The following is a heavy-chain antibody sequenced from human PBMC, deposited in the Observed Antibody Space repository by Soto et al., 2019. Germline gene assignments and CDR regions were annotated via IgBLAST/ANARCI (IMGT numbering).Heavy chain of an antibody. CDR3: ARGDDFWSGPNYYYMDV. D-gene: IGHD3-3*01. V-gene: IGHV4-59*01. CDR1: GGSISSYY. CDR2: IYYSGST. Sequence: SETLSLTCTVSGGSISSYYWSWIRQPPGKGLEWIGYIYYSGSTNYNPSLKSRVTISVDTSKNQFSLKLSSVTAADTAVYYCARGDDFWSGPNYYYMDVWGKGTTVTVSS. J-gene: IGHJ6*03.